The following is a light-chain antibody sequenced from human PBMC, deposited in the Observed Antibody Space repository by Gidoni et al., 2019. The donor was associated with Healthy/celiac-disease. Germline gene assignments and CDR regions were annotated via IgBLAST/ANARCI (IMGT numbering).Light chain of an antibody. J-gene: IGKJ1*01. CDR1: ESVSSK. CDR3: QEYNKWPPWM. Sequence: EIVMTQSPATLSVSPGERATLSCRAIESVSSKLAWYQQKLGQAPRLRIYGASTRATGIPARFSGSGSGTGFTLTISSLQSGDFAVYYCQEYNKWPPWMFGQXTKVEIK. CDR2: GAS. V-gene: IGKV3-15*01.